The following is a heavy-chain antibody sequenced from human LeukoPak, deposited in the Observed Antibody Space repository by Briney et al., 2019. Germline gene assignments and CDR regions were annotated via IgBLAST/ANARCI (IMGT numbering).Heavy chain of an antibody. CDR2: IYYSGST. Sequence: PSETLSLTCTVSGGSISAYYWSWIRQPPGKGLEWIGYIYYSGSTNYNPSLKSRVTISVDTSKNQFSLKLSSVAAADTAVYDCARVGSSGWYFGGFEYWGQGTLVTVSS. CDR1: GGSISAYY. J-gene: IGHJ4*02. D-gene: IGHD6-19*01. CDR3: ARVGSSGWYFGGFEY. V-gene: IGHV4-59*01.